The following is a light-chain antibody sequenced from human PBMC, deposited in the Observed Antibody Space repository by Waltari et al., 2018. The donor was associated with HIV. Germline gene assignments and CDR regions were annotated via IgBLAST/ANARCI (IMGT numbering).Light chain of an antibody. CDR2: GNT. J-gene: IGLJ2*01. CDR3: QSYDSSLSGVV. CDR1: SSNLRAGYD. Sequence: QSVLTQPPSVSGAPGQRVTLSCPGSSSNLRAGYDVHCYQNLPGTAPKLLIYGNTNRPSGVPDRFSGSKSGTSASLAITGLQAEDEADYYCQSYDSSLSGVVFGGGTKLTVL. V-gene: IGLV1-40*01.